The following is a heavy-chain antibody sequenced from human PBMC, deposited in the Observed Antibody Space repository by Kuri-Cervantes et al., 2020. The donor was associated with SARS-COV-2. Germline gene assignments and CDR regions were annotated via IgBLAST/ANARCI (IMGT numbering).Heavy chain of an antibody. V-gene: IGHV3-23*01. D-gene: IGHD2-15*01. J-gene: IGHJ1*01. CDR1: RFTFSNYA. Sequence: GGSLRPSGLAGRFTFSNYAMNWVRQAPGKGLEWVSRITGTGRNTYYADSVKGRFTISREKSKNTLYLQMNSLRVEDTAVYYCAKDGFVVGLGSPGRAYFQHWGQGTLVTVSS. CDR3: AKDGFVVGLGSPGRAYFQH. CDR2: ITGTGRNT.